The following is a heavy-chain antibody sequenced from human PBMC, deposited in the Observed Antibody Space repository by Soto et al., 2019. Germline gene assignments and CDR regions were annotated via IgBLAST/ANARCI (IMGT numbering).Heavy chain of an antibody. V-gene: IGHV1-2*02. CDR1: GYTFTAYY. Sequence: QVQLVQSGAEMKKPGASVKVSCEASGYTFTAYYIHWVRQAPGQGLEWMGWINPNGGGTKYAQKFKGRVTITRDPSINTAYMELTRLTSDDTALYYCARAVHIMIQGVRFRVDQWGQGTLVTVSS. CDR2: INPNGGGT. J-gene: IGHJ4*02. CDR3: ARAVHIMIQGVRFRVDQ. D-gene: IGHD3-10*01.